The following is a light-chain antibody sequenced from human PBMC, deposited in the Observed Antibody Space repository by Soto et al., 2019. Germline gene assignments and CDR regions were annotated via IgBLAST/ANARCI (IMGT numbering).Light chain of an antibody. CDR1: QSVSSD. Sequence: EQLMAHSPATLSVSPGERATLSCRASQSVSSDLAWYQQKPGQAPRLLIYSASTRATGIPARFSGSGSGTEFTLIISSLQSEDFAVYYCQQYNNWPWTFGQGTKV. V-gene: IGKV3-15*01. CDR3: QQYNNWPWT. J-gene: IGKJ1*01. CDR2: SAS.